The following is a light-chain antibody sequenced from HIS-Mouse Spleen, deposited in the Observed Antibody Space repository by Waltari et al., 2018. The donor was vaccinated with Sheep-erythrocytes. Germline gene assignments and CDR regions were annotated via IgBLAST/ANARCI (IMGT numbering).Light chain of an antibody. CDR1: ASLKKY. V-gene: IGLV3-10*01. Sequence: SYELTQPPSVAVSPGQTSRMTCPGDASLKKYADWYQQKSGQAPVLVIYEDSKRPSEIPEGFSGSTSGTMTTLTISGAQVEDEADYYCYSTDSSGNHWVFGGGTKLTIL. J-gene: IGLJ3*02. CDR3: YSTDSSGNHWV. CDR2: EDS.